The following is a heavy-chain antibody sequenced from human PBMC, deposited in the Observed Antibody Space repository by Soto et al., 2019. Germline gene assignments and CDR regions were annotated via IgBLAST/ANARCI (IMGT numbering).Heavy chain of an antibody. V-gene: IGHV1-3*05. Sequence: QVQLVQSGAEEKKPGASVKVSCKASGYTFTSYAMHWVRQAPGQRLEWMGWINAGNGNTKCSQKFQGRVTITRDTSASTAYMDLSSLRSEDTAVYYCARGGPPIDYWGQGTLVTVSS. CDR3: ARGGPPIDY. D-gene: IGHD3-10*01. J-gene: IGHJ4*02. CDR2: INAGNGNT. CDR1: GYTFTSYA.